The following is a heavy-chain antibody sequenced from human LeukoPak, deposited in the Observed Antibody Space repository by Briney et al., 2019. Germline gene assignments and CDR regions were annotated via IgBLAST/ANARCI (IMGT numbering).Heavy chain of an antibody. Sequence: SETLSLTCTVSGDSISSNYWSWIRQTPGKGLEWIGYINYSGSTYYNPSLRSRVTMSVDTSKKQFSLRLSSVTAADTAVYYCARDVRRDGYNLDWFDPWGQGTLVSVSS. CDR2: INYSGST. V-gene: IGHV4-59*01. D-gene: IGHD5-24*01. CDR1: GDSISSNY. J-gene: IGHJ5*02. CDR3: ARDVRRDGYNLDWFDP.